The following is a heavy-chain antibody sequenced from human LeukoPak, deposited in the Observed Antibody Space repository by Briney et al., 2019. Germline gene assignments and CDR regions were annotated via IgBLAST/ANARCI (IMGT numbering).Heavy chain of an antibody. CDR1: GFTFSNYA. Sequence: GGSLRLSCAASGFTFSNYAMNWVRQAPGKGLEWVATIRSYSSYIHYGDSVKGRFTISRDDAERSVYLQMDNVRVEDTAVYFCARYSEVYYYVDVWGTGTTVTVSS. D-gene: IGHD2-21*01. CDR3: ARYSEVYYYVDV. J-gene: IGHJ6*03. V-gene: IGHV3-21*01. CDR2: IRSYSSYI.